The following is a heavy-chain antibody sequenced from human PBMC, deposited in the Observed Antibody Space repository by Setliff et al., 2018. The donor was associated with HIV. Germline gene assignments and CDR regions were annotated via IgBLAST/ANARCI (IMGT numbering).Heavy chain of an antibody. CDR2: IYYTGST. Sequence: SETLSLTCTVSGGSISSYYWSWIRQPPGKGLEWIGYIYYTGSTNYNPSLKSRVTISVDTSKNQFSLKLSSVTAADTAVYYCARNPCSGGSCPDAFDIWGQGTMVTVSS. D-gene: IGHD2-15*01. V-gene: IGHV4-59*01. J-gene: IGHJ3*02. CDR3: ARNPCSGGSCPDAFDI. CDR1: GGSISSYY.